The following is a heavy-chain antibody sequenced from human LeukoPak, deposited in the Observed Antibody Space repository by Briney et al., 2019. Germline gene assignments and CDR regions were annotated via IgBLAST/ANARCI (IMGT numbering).Heavy chain of an antibody. J-gene: IGHJ4*02. D-gene: IGHD2-15*01. CDR1: GGSISSYS. CDR3: ARDRGGGSSYIDY. V-gene: IGHV4-59*01. Sequence: SETLSLTCADSGGSISSYSWNWVRQPPGEGLEWVGYMYNNGSTSYNPSLKSRVTISADTSKNQFSLKLTSVTAADTGVYYCARDRGGGSSYIDYWGQGTLVTVSS. CDR2: MYNNGST.